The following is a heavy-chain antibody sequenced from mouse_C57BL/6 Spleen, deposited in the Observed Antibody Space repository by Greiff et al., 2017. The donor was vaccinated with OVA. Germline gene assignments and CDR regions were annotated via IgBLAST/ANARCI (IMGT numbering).Heavy chain of an antibody. CDR3: ARGYYYGSSSPFAY. J-gene: IGHJ3*01. D-gene: IGHD1-1*01. CDR1: GYAFTNYL. CDR2: INPGSGGT. Sequence: VKLMESGAELVRPGTSVKVSCQASGYAFTNYLIEWVKQRPGQGLEWIGVINPGSGGTNYNEKFKCKATLTADKSSSTAYMQLSSLTSEDSAVYFCARGYYYGSSSPFAYWGQGTLVTVSA. V-gene: IGHV1-54*01.